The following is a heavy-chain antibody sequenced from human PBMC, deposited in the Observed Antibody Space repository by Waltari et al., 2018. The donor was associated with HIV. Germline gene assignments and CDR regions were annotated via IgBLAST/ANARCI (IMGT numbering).Heavy chain of an antibody. D-gene: IGHD2-15*01. Sequence: QVQLQESGPGLVKPSETLSLTCTVSGGSISSYYWRWIRQPPGKGLEWIGYIYYSGSPNYNPSLKSRVTISVDTSKNQFSLKLSSVTAADTAVYYCARDGGSRTSFDYWGQGTLVTVSS. V-gene: IGHV4-59*01. CDR1: GGSISSYY. CDR2: IYYSGSP. J-gene: IGHJ4*02. CDR3: ARDGGSRTSFDY.